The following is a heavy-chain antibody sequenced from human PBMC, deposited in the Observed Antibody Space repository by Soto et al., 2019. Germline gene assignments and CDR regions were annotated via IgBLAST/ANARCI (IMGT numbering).Heavy chain of an antibody. CDR3: EREIAEADFDY. D-gene: IGHD6-13*01. Sequence: VGSLRLSCAASGFIFSAYNINWVRQAPGKGLEWISYISTSSRTIYYADSVKGRFTISRDNARNSVYLQMNSLRDEDTAVYYCEREIAEADFDYWRQGALVTVPS. V-gene: IGHV3-48*02. CDR1: GFIFSAYN. J-gene: IGHJ4*02. CDR2: ISTSSRTI.